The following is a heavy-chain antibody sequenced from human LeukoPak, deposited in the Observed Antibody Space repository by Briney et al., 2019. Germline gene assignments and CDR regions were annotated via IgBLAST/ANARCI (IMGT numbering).Heavy chain of an antibody. V-gene: IGHV1-18*03. CDR1: GYTFTSYG. CDR3: ASSMYSSSWYYYYMDV. CDR2: ISAYNGNT. J-gene: IGHJ6*03. D-gene: IGHD6-13*01. Sequence: GASVKVSCKASGYTFTSYGISWVRQAPGQGLEWMGWISAYNGNTNYAQKFQGRVTITTDESTSTAYMELSSLRSEDMAVYYCASSMYSSSWYYYYMDVWGKGTTVTVSS.